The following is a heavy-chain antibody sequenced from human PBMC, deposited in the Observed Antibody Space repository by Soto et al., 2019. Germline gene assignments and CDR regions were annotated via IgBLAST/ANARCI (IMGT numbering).Heavy chain of an antibody. V-gene: IGHV3-11*01. CDR1: GFNFSDFY. CDR2: ILALESHK. Sequence: VQLVESGGMSVRPGGALRLSCSGSGFNFSDFYLNWIRYTPGKGLEWVSSILALESHKYYTASVLGRFSISRGNARKSLFLQMTDLRVEDTGIYFCATGLKDASNRPSFDSWGPGTAVTVSS. D-gene: IGHD3-16*01. CDR3: ATGLKDASNRPSFDS. J-gene: IGHJ6*02.